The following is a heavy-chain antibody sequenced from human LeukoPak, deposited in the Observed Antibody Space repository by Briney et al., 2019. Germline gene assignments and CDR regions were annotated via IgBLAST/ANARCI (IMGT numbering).Heavy chain of an antibody. V-gene: IGHV1-3*03. J-gene: IGHJ4*02. CDR3: ARGFYYDSSGPADY. Sequence: APVTVSCKASGYTFTSYAMHWVRQAPGQRLEWMGWINAGNGNTKYSQEFQGRVAITRDTSASTAYMELSSLRSEDMAVCYCARGFYYDSSGPADYWGQGTLVTVSS. CDR1: GYTFTSYA. CDR2: INAGNGNT. D-gene: IGHD3-22*01.